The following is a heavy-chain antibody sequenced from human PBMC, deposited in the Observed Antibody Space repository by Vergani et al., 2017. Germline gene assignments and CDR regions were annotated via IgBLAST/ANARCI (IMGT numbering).Heavy chain of an antibody. J-gene: IGHJ4*02. Sequence: EVRLVQSGAEVKKPGESLKISCQASGYSYNSYWIAWVRQKPGKGLECMGVMYPGDSDATYSPPFQGHVTMSSDRITTASLQWNSLKASDTATYYCGRLRGASCAVTTCYVDYWGQGTLVTVSS. V-gene: IGHV5-51*06. CDR1: GYSYNSYW. D-gene: IGHD2-2*01. CDR3: GRLRGASCAVTTCYVDY. CDR2: MYPGDSDA.